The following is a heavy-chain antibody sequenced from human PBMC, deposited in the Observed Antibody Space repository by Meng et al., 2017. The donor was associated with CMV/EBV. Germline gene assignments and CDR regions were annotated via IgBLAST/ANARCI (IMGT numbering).Heavy chain of an antibody. V-gene: IGHV4-34*01. Sequence: QVRRQQWGAGLLKPSDTRSLTWAVYGGSFSGYYWSWIRQPPGKGLEWIGEINHSGSTNYNPSLKSRVTISVDTSKNQFSLKLSSVTAADTAVYYCARESMVRGEDWGQGTLVTVSS. CDR3: ARESMVRGED. CDR2: INHSGST. D-gene: IGHD3-10*01. J-gene: IGHJ4*02. CDR1: GGSFSGYY.